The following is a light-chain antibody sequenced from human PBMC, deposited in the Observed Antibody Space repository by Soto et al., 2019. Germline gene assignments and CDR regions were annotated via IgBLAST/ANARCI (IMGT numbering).Light chain of an antibody. CDR1: SSDVGAYNY. Sequence: QSALTQPRSVSGSPGQSVTISCTGTSSDVGAYNYVSWYQYHPGKAPKVMIYDVSERPSGVPDRFSGSKSDNKASLTISGLQAEDEADYYCCSYAGSYSWVFGGGTKLTVL. CDR2: DVS. J-gene: IGLJ3*02. V-gene: IGLV2-11*01. CDR3: CSYAGSYSWV.